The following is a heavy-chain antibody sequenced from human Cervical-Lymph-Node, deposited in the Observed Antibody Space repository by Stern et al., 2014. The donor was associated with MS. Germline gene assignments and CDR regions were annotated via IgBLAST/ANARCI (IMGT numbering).Heavy chain of an antibody. D-gene: IGHD3-22*01. CDR1: GGTFSSYA. CDR2: IIPIFGTA. V-gene: IGHV1-69*06. J-gene: IGHJ4*02. Sequence: VQLVESGAEVKKPGSSVKVSCKASGGTFSSYAISWVRQAPGQGLEWMGGIIPIFGTANYAQKFQGRVTITADKYTSTDDMELSSLRSEDTAVYYCARGEYYYDSSGYFPFDYWGQGTLVTVSS. CDR3: ARGEYYYDSSGYFPFDY.